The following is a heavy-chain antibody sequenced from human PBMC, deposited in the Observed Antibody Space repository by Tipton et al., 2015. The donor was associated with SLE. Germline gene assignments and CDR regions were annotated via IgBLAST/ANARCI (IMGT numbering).Heavy chain of an antibody. J-gene: IGHJ5*02. CDR3: ARLIGHSTYEFWFDP. D-gene: IGHD4-11*01. CDR1: GDSISSGTFF. V-gene: IGHV4-39*07. CDR2: VHSRGNT. Sequence: TLFLTCTVSGDSISSGTFFWGWVRQSPEKGLAWIGSVHSRGNTYYNPSLTSRVTISVDPSKNQFSLTLKSVTAADTAVYYCARLIGHSTYEFWFDPWGQGTLVTVSS.